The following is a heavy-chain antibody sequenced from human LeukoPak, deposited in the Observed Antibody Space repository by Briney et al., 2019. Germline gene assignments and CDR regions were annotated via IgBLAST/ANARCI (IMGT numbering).Heavy chain of an antibody. CDR3: ARVAGIAAYPGGGYYFDY. V-gene: IGHV1-46*01. D-gene: IGHD6-13*01. Sequence: GASVKVSCKASGYTFTSYYMHWVRQAPGQGLEWMGIINPSGGSTSYAQKFQGRVTMTRDMSTSTVYMELSSLRSEDTAVYYCARVAGIAAYPGGGYYFDYWGQGTLVTVSS. CDR1: GYTFTSYY. J-gene: IGHJ4*02. CDR2: INPSGGST.